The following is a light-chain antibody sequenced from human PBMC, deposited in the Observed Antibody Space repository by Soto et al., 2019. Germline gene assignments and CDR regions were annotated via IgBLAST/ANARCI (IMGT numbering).Light chain of an antibody. CDR2: EGT. CDR1: SSDVGAYNL. CDR3: SSYAGSNNFDV. Sequence: QSVLTQPASVSGSPGQSITISCTGTSSDVGAYNLVSWYQQHPGKAPKVVIYEGTKRPSGVSNRFSGSKSGTTASLTISGLQTEDEADYYCSSYAGSNNFDVFGTGTKVTVL. V-gene: IGLV2-23*03. J-gene: IGLJ1*01.